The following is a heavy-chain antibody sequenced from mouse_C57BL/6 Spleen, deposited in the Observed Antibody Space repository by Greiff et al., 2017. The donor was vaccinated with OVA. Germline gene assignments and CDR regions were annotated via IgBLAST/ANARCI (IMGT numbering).Heavy chain of an antibody. CDR2: ISSGSSTI. CDR3: ARGSGYWAMDY. CDR1: GFTFSDYG. J-gene: IGHJ4*01. Sequence: EVQVVESGGGLVKPGGSLKLSCAASGFTFSDYGMHWVRQAPEKGLEWVAYISSGSSTIYYADTVKGRFTISRDNAKNTLFLQMTSLRSEDTAMYYCARGSGYWAMDYWGQGTSVTVSS. V-gene: IGHV5-17*01. D-gene: IGHD3-2*02.